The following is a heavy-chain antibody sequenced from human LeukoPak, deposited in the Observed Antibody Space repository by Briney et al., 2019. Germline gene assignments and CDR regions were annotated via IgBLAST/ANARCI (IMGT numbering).Heavy chain of an antibody. CDR1: GFTFSSYW. Sequence: GGSLRLSCAASGFTFSSYWMTWVRQAPGKGLEWVANINEDGSEKYHVDSVKGRFTISRDNTKNSLFLQMNSLRAEDTAVYYCARGVYALDIWGQGTMVTVSS. J-gene: IGHJ3*02. CDR2: INEDGSEK. CDR3: ARGVYALDI. V-gene: IGHV3-7*03.